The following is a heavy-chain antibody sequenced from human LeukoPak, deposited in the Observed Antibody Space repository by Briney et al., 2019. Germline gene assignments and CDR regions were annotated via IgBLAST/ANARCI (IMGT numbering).Heavy chain of an antibody. CDR1: GYSFTDYF. D-gene: IGHD6-19*01. J-gene: IGHJ3*02. Sequence: ASVKVSCKASGYSFTDYFLYRVRQAPGQGLEWMGRIIPDAGDTNYAQTFQGRITMTRDTSISTAYMELSSLKSDDTAVYYCARLSTATRHWLAASDIWGQGTVVTVSS. CDR2: IIPDAGDT. V-gene: IGHV1-2*06. CDR3: ARLSTATRHWLAASDI.